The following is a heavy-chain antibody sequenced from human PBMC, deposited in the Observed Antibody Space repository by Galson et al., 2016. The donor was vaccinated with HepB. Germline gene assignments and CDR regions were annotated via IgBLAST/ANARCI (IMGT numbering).Heavy chain of an antibody. V-gene: IGHV4-39*07. D-gene: IGHD6-13*01. CDR1: GGSISSSSDY. CDR2: IYYSRST. CDR3: ARDGSAAGTSLDY. Sequence: SETLSLTCAVSGGSISSSSDYWGWIRQPPGKGQEWIGNIYYSRSTYYNPSLKSRVTIPVDTSKNQFSLKLSSVTAADTAVYYCARDGSAAGTSLDYWGQGTLVTVSS. J-gene: IGHJ4*02.